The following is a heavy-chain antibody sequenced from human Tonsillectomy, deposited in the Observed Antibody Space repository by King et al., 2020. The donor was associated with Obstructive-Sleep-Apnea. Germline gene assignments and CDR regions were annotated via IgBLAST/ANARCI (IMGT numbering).Heavy chain of an antibody. D-gene: IGHD1-26*01. CDR1: GFTVSSNY. V-gene: IGHV3-66*01. J-gene: IGHJ6*02. Sequence: VQLVESGGGLVQPGGSLRLSCAASGFTVSSNYMSWVRQAPGKGLEWVSVISRGGSTYYADTVKVSFTITRDNSKNTLYLQVSSLRAEDTAVYYCARGGGGATYYYYDMYVWGQGATVTVSS. CDR2: ISRGGST. CDR3: ARGGGGATYYYYDMYV.